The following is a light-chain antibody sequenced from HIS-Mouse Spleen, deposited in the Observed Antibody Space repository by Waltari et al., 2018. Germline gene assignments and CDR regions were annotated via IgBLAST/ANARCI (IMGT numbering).Light chain of an antibody. CDR2: EVS. CDR1: SSDVGSYNR. Sequence: QSALTHPPSVSGSPGQSVTISSTGTSSDVGSYNRVTWYQQPPGTAPKLMIYEVSNRPSGVPDRFSGSKSGNTASLTISGLQAEDEADYYCSLYTSSSTLVFGGGTKLTVL. J-gene: IGLJ2*01. V-gene: IGLV2-18*01. CDR3: SLYTSSSTLV.